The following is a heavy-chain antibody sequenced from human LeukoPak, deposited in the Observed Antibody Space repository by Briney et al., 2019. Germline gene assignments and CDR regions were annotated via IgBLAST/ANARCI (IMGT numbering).Heavy chain of an antibody. V-gene: IGHV1-2*04. CDR2: INPNSGGT. CDR1: GYTFTGYY. CDR3: ATLRDYYYGMDV. Sequence: ASVKVSCKASGYTFTGYYMHWVRQAPGQGLEWMGWINPNSGGTNYAQKFQGWVTMTRDTSISTAYMELSRLRSDDTAVYYCATLRDYYYGMDVWGQGTTVTVPS. J-gene: IGHJ6*02.